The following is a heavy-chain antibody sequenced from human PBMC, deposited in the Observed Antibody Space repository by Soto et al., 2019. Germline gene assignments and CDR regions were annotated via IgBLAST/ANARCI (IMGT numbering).Heavy chain of an antibody. D-gene: IGHD1-20*01. V-gene: IGHV3-48*01. Sequence: EVQLVEPGGGLVQPGGSLRLSCAASGFTFSSYSMNWVRQAPGKGLEWVSYISSSSSTIYYADSVKGRFTISRDNAKNSLYLQMNSLRAEDTAVYYCARGSDNWNYYYYYMDVWGKGTTVTVSS. CDR1: GFTFSSYS. J-gene: IGHJ6*03. CDR2: ISSSSSTI. CDR3: ARGSDNWNYYYYYMDV.